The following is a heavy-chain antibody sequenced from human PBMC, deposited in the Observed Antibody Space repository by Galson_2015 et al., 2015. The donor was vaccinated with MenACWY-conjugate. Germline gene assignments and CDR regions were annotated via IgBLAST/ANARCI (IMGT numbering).Heavy chain of an antibody. J-gene: IGHJ6*02. V-gene: IGHV1-18*01. Sequence: SVKVSCKASGYTFRNYGINWVRLAPGQGLEWMGWISAYNGNTNYAQKLQGRVAMTTDTSTSTAYMELRSLRSDDTAVYYCARDKSSSRATFYYYGMDVWGQGTTVTVSS. CDR3: ARDKSSSRATFYYYGMDV. D-gene: IGHD6-6*01. CDR1: GYTFRNYG. CDR2: ISAYNGNT.